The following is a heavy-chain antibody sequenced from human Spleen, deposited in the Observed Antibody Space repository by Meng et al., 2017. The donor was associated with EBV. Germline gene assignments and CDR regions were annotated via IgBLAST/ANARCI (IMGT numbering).Heavy chain of an antibody. D-gene: IGHD3-10*01. CDR2: INRDGSVI. V-gene: IGHV3-74*01. CDR3: AKDCFGDEDS. J-gene: IGHJ4*02. Sequence: GGVLVRPGGCLILSCAVSGITLSSYWVHWVRQVPGKGLVWVSRINRDGSVINYADSVKGRFTISRDNAKNIVYLQMNNLRTEDAAVYYCAKDCFGDEDSWGQGTLVTVSS. CDR1: GITLSSYW.